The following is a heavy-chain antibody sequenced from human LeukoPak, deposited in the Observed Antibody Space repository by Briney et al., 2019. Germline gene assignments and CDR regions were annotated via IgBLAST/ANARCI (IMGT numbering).Heavy chain of an antibody. V-gene: IGHV5-51*01. CDR1: GYSFTSYW. D-gene: IGHD6-13*01. CDR2: IYPGDSDA. Sequence: GESLKISCKGSGYSFTSYWIGWVRQMPGKGLGWMGIIYPGDSDARYSPSFQGQVTISADKSISTAYLQWSSLKASDTAIYYCARPRYSNNWYYFDYWGQGTLVTVSS. CDR3: ARPRYSNNWYYFDY. J-gene: IGHJ4*02.